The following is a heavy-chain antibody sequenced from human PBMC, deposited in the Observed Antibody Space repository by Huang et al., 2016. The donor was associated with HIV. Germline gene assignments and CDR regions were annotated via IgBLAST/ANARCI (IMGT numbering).Heavy chain of an antibody. CDR1: GYTFTGYY. J-gene: IGHJ4*02. CDR3: ARTPALRGPFDY. CDR2: INPNSGGT. Sequence: QVQLVQSWAEVKKPGDSVKVSCKASGYTFTGYYMHWVRQAPGQGIEWRGWINPNSGGTNYAQKFQGRVTMTRYTSISTAYMELSRLRSDDTAVYYCARTPALRGPFDYWGQGTLVTVSS. V-gene: IGHV1-2*02. D-gene: IGHD2-15*01.